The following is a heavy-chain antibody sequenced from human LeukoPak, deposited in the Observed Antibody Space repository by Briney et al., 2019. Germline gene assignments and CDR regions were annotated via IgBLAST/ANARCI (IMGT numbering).Heavy chain of an antibody. V-gene: IGHV3-66*01. D-gene: IGHD4-17*01. CDR2: IYSGGST. CDR1: GFTASSNY. Sequence: PGGSLRLSCAAPGFTASSNYMSWVRQAPGKGLGWVSVIYSGGSTYYADSVKGRFTISRDNSKNTLYLQMNSLRAEDTAVYYCARVDYGDYGFDYWGQGTLVTVSS. CDR3: ARVDYGDYGFDY. J-gene: IGHJ4*02.